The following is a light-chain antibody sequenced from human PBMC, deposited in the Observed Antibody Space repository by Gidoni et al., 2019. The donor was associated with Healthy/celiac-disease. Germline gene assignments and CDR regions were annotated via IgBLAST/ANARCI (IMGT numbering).Light chain of an antibody. J-gene: IGKJ4*01. CDR2: DAS. CDR1: QSISSW. CDR3: QQYNSYLLT. Sequence: DTQMTQSPSTLSASVGDRVTITCRASQSISSWLAWYQQKPGKAPKLLIYDASSLESGVPSRFSGSGSGTEFTLTISSLQPDDFATYYCQQYNSYLLTFGGGTKVEIK. V-gene: IGKV1-5*01.